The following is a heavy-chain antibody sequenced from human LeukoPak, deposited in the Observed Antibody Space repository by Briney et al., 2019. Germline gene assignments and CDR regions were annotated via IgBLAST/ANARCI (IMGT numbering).Heavy chain of an antibody. CDR1: GFTFSSYR. CDR3: VRDGSGSYPDAFDI. D-gene: IGHD1-26*01. J-gene: IGHJ3*02. Sequence: HPGGSLRLSCAASGFTFSSYRMNWVRQAPGKGLEWVSYISSSSSTIYYADSVKGRFTISRDNAKNSLYLQMNSLRAEDTAVYYCVRDGSGSYPDAFDIWGQGTMVTVSS. CDR2: ISSSSSTI. V-gene: IGHV3-48*01.